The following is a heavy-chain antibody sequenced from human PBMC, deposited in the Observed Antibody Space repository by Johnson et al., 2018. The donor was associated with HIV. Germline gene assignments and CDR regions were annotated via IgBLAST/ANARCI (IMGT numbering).Heavy chain of an antibody. CDR2: INWNGGST. V-gene: IGHV3-20*04. D-gene: IGHD3-22*01. J-gene: IGHJ3*02. Sequence: VQVVESGGGLVQPGGSLRLSCAASGFTFDDYGMSWVRQAPGKGLEWVSGINWNGGSTGYADPVRGRFTISSDNAKNSLYLQMNSLRAEDTALYYCASLTYYYDSSGYYVDAFDIWGQGTMVTVSS. CDR3: ASLTYYYDSSGYYVDAFDI. CDR1: GFTFDDYG.